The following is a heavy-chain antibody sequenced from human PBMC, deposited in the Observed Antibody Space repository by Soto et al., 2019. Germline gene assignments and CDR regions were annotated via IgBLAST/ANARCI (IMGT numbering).Heavy chain of an antibody. Sequence: QVQLVQSGAEVKKPGASVKVSCKASGYTFTSYYMHWVRQAPGQGLEWMGVINPSGGSTSYAQKFQGRVTMTRDTSTSTVYMELSSLRSEDTAVYYCARDLDGSGWYRGFDYWGQGTLVTVSS. D-gene: IGHD6-19*01. CDR1: GYTFTSYY. CDR2: INPSGGST. CDR3: ARDLDGSGWYRGFDY. V-gene: IGHV1-46*01. J-gene: IGHJ4*02.